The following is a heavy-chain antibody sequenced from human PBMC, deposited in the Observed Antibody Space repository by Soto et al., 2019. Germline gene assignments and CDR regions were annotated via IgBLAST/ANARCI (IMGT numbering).Heavy chain of an antibody. J-gene: IGHJ1*01. CDR1: GYTFTGYY. CDR3: ATPTPLRGSMNNHELHDF. Sequence: ASVKVSCKASGYTFTGYYMHWVRQAPGQGLEWMGGINPNSGGTNYAQKFQGRVTMTRDTSISTAYMELSRLRSDDTAVYYCATPTPLRGSMNNHELHDFWGQGT. V-gene: IGHV1-2*02. CDR2: INPNSGGT. D-gene: IGHD3-10*01.